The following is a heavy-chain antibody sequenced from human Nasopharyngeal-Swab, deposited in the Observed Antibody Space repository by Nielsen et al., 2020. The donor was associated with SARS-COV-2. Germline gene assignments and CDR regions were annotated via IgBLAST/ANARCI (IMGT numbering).Heavy chain of an antibody. J-gene: IGHJ4*02. Sequence: RQAPGKGLEWVSYISSSSSYTNYADSAKGRFTISRDNAKNSLYLQMNSLRAEDTAVYYCASSNSAAAGFDYWGQGTLVTVSS. V-gene: IGHV3-11*03. CDR3: ASSNSAAAGFDY. D-gene: IGHD6-13*01. CDR2: ISSSSSYT.